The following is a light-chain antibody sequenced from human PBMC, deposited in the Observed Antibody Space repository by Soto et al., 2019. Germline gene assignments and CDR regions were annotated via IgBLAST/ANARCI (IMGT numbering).Light chain of an antibody. CDR2: GAS. CDR3: QQYGSSRLT. Sequence: EFVLTQSPGTLSLSPGERATLSCRASQSVSSSYLAGYQQKPGQAPRLLIYGASSRATGIPDRFSGSGSGTDFTLTISRLEPEDFAVYYCQQYGSSRLTFGGGTKVEIK. J-gene: IGKJ4*01. V-gene: IGKV3-20*01. CDR1: QSVSSSY.